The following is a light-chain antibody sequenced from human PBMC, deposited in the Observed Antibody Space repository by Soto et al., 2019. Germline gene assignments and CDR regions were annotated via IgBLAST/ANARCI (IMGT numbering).Light chain of an antibody. J-gene: IGLJ3*02. Sequence: QSVLTQPPSVSGAPGQRVTLSCTGSSSNIGAGYDVHWYQQVPGTAPKLLIYDNTNRPSGVPDRFSGSKSATSASLAITGLQAEDEADYYCQSYDSSLSGSVFGGGTKLTVL. CDR2: DNT. V-gene: IGLV1-40*01. CDR3: QSYDSSLSGSV. CDR1: SSNIGAGYD.